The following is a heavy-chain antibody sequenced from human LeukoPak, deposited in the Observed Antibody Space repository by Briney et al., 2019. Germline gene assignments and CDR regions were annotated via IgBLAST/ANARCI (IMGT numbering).Heavy chain of an antibody. CDR3: ASSDSSGYYYLGAFDI. J-gene: IGHJ3*02. CDR2: IYYSGST. D-gene: IGHD3-22*01. CDR1: GGSISSYY. Sequence: SETLSLTCTVSGGSISSYYWSWIRQPPGKGLEWIGYIYYSGSTNYNPSLKSRVTISVDTSKNQFSLKLSSVTAADTAVYYCASSDSSGYYYLGAFDIWGQGTMVTVS. V-gene: IGHV4-59*01.